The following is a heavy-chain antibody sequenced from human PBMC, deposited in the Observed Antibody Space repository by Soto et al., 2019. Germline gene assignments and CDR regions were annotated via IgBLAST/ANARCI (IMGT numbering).Heavy chain of an antibody. J-gene: IGHJ6*02. V-gene: IGHV4-31*03. Sequence: VQLQESGPRLVKPSHTLSFTCSVSGVSINSGGYYLSWIRQHPGKGLEWIGGVYSSGSTYYNPSLKRRASISLDTSKNQFSLNVKSVTAADTAVYYCARVGVRGVISGMDVWGQGATVTVSS. D-gene: IGHD3-10*01. CDR2: VYSSGST. CDR3: ARVGVRGVISGMDV. CDR1: GVSINSGGYY.